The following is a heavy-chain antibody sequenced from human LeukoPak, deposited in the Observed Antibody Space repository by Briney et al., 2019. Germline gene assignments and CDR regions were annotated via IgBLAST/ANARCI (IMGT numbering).Heavy chain of an antibody. CDR2: INHSGST. Sequence: SETLSLTCAVYGGSFSGHYWSWIRQPPGKGLEWIGEINHSGSTNYNPSLKSRVTISVDTSKNQFSLKLSSVTAADTAVYFCGRHMSNGYNYYYGLDVWGQGTTVTVSS. D-gene: IGHD2-8*01. V-gene: IGHV4-34*01. CDR3: GRHMSNGYNYYYGLDV. J-gene: IGHJ6*02. CDR1: GGSFSGHY.